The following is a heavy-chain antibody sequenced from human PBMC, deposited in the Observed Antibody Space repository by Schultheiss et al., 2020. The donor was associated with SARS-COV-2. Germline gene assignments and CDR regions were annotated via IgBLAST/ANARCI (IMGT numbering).Heavy chain of an antibody. D-gene: IGHD5-12*01. J-gene: IGHJ4*02. V-gene: IGHV3-33*01. CDR2: IWYDGSNK. Sequence: GGSLRLSCAASGFTFSSYGMHWVRQAPGKGLEWVAVIWYDGSNKYYADSVKGRFTISRDNSKNTLYLQMNSLRAEDTAVYYCARDGHNGGVATTEIPYYFDYWGQGTLVTVSS. CDR1: GFTFSSYG. CDR3: ARDGHNGGVATTEIPYYFDY.